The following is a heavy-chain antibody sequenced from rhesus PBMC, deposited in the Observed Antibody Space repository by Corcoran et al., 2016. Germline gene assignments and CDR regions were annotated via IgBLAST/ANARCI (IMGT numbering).Heavy chain of an antibody. CDR1: GGSISSSY. V-gene: IGHV4-169*02. CDR3: ASAQDIAGSIYFDY. Sequence: QLLLQESGPGLVKPSETLSVTCAVSGGSISSSYWSWIRQAPGKGLAWIGYIYGSGSSTNYNPSLKSRGTLSVDTSKNQLSLKLSSVTAADTAVYYCASAQDIAGSIYFDYWGQGVLVTVSS. J-gene: IGHJ4*01. CDR2: IYGSGSST. D-gene: IGHD5-36*01.